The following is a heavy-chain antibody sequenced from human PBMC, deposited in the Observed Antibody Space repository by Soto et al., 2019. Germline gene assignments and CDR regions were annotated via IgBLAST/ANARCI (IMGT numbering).Heavy chain of an antibody. V-gene: IGHV3-66*01. CDR1: GFTVSSNY. Sequence: EVQLVGSGGGLVQSGGSLSLSCAASGFTVSSNYMSWVRPAPGKGLAWVSVIDSGGRTYYADSVKGRFTFSRDNSKNSLELERNSLRAEDTAVYYWAREKHDFRSGEFLSRFHPRGQGTLVTVSS. J-gene: IGHJ5*02. D-gene: IGHD3-3*01. CDR2: IDSGGRT. CDR3: AREKHDFRSGEFLSRFHP.